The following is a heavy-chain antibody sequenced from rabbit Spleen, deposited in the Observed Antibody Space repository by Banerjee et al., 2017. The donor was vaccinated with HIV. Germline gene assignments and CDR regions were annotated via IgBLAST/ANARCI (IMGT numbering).Heavy chain of an antibody. D-gene: IGHD6-1*01. J-gene: IGHJ6*01. CDR2: INMFTGKS. CDR1: GFDFSNYG. V-gene: IGHV1S45*01. Sequence: QEQLVESGGGLVQPEGSLKLSCKASGFDFSNYGVCWVRQAPGKGLEWIACINMFTGKSVYANWAKGLFTISKTTSTTVTLQVTSLTVADTATYFCARDTASSISSYGMDLWGPGTLVTVS. CDR3: ARDTASSISSYGMDL.